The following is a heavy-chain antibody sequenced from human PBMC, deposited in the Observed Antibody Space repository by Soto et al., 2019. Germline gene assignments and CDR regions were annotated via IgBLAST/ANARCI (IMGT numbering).Heavy chain of an antibody. CDR1: GGSISSGGYS. CDR2: IYHSGST. V-gene: IGHV4-30-2*01. D-gene: IGHD3-22*01. Sequence: SETLSLTCAVSGGSISSGGYSWSWIRQPPGKGLEWIGYIYHSGSTYYNPSLKSRVTISVDRSKNQFSLKLSSVTAADTAVYYCARGRYDSSGFRFDPWGQGTLVTVSS. J-gene: IGHJ5*02. CDR3: ARGRYDSSGFRFDP.